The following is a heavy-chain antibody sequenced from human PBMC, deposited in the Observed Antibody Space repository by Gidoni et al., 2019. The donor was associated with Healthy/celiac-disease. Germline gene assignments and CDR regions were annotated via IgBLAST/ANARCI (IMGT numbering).Heavy chain of an antibody. CDR1: GFTFDDYA. CDR2: ISWNSGSI. Sequence: EVQLVESGGGLVQPGRSLRLSCAASGFTFDDYAMHWVRQAPGKGLEWVSGISWNSGSIGYADSVKGRFTISRDNAKNSLYLQMNSLRAEDTALYYCAKSSSGWVKEDFQHWGQGTLVTVSS. CDR3: AKSSSGWVKEDFQH. D-gene: IGHD6-19*01. J-gene: IGHJ1*01. V-gene: IGHV3-9*01.